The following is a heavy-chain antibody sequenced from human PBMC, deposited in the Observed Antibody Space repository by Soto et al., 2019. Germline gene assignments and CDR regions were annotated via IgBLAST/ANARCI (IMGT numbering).Heavy chain of an antibody. V-gene: IGHV3-33*01. Sequence: GGSLRLSCAASGFTFSSYGMHWVRQAPGKGLEWVAVIWYDGSNKYYADSVKGRFTISRDNSKNTLYLQMNSLRAEDTAVYYCAREGYSSSSFDYWGQGTLVTVSS. CDR1: GFTFSSYG. CDR3: AREGYSSSSFDY. D-gene: IGHD6-6*01. J-gene: IGHJ4*02. CDR2: IWYDGSNK.